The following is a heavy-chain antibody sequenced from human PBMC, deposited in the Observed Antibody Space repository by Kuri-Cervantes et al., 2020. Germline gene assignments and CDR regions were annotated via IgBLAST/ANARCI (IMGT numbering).Heavy chain of an antibody. CDR1: GFTFDDYG. CDR3: AKSREAYCTDGVCYTLDY. Sequence: GGSLRLSCAASGFTFDDYGMHWVRQIPGKGLEWVSGITWNSGSVGYADSVKGRFTISRDNAKNSLYLQMNSLRAEDTAVYYCAKSREAYCTDGVCYTLDYWGQGTLVTVSS. V-gene: IGHV3-9*01. D-gene: IGHD2-8*01. J-gene: IGHJ4*02. CDR2: ITWNSGSV.